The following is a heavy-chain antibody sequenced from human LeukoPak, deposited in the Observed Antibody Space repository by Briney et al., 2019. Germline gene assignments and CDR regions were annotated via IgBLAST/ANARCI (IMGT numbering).Heavy chain of an antibody. D-gene: IGHD2-2*01. Sequence: GGSLRLSCAASGFTLDDYAMHRVRQGPGKGLEWVSGMNWNGVNTDYADSVKGRFTISRGNAQNSLYLQMSSLRPEDTALYYCVKADCSSTSCLTDSWGPGTPVIVSS. V-gene: IGHV3-9*01. CDR2: MNWNGVNT. CDR1: GFTLDDYA. CDR3: VKADCSSTSCLTDS. J-gene: IGHJ4*02.